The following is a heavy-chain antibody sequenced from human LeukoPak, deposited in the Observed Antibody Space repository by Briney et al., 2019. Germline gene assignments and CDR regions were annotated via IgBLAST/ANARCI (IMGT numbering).Heavy chain of an antibody. CDR1: GGSLSGYY. D-gene: IGHD3-9*01. V-gene: IGHV4-34*01. J-gene: IGHJ4*02. Sequence: SETLSLTCAVYGGSLSGYYWSWIRQPPGKGLEWIGEINHSGSTNYNPSLKSRVTISVDTSKNQFSLKLSSVTAADTAVYYCASLTYYDILTGYYPDDYWGQGTLVTVSS. CDR3: ASLTYYDILTGYYPDDY. CDR2: INHSGST.